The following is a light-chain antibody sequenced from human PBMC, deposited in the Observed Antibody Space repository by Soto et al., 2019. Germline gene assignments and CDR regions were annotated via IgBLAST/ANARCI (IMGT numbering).Light chain of an antibody. CDR3: QQYGSSPRT. CDR2: GAS. CDR1: QSVSSSY. V-gene: IGKV3-20*01. J-gene: IGKJ1*01. Sequence: EIVLTQSPGTLSLSPGERATLSCRASQSVSSSYLAWYQQKPGQAPRLLIYGASSRATGIPDRFSGSGSGKVFPLTISRRGPEDFAVYYCQQYGSSPRTFGQGTKVEIK.